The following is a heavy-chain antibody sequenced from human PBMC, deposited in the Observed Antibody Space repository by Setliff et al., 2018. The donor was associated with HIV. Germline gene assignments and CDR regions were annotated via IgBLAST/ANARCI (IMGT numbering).Heavy chain of an antibody. Sequence: SETLSLTCTVSGGSISSSSYYWGWIRQPPGKGLEWVGSIYYSGSTYYNPSLKSRVTISVDTSKNQFSLKLSSVTAADTAVYYCARDRAWYYYGSGSVFDYWGQGTLVTVSS. CDR1: GGSISSSSYY. D-gene: IGHD3-10*01. CDR3: ARDRAWYYYGSGSVFDY. CDR2: IYYSGST. J-gene: IGHJ4*02. V-gene: IGHV4-39*07.